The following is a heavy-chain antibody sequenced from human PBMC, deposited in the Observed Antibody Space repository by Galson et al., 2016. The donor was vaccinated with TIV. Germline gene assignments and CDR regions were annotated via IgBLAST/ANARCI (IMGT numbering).Heavy chain of an antibody. Sequence: SVKVSCKASGGSFSTHTFNWVRQAPGQGLEWMGGIVPLFRTTNYAQKFQGRVTFTADESSSTAYMEVSRLTSDDAAVYYCAKARNTALDTYYYYYGMDVWGQGTRVPVSS. D-gene: IGHD5-18*01. CDR1: GGSFSTHT. V-gene: IGHV1-69*13. CDR2: IVPLFRTT. J-gene: IGHJ6*02. CDR3: AKARNTALDTYYYYYGMDV.